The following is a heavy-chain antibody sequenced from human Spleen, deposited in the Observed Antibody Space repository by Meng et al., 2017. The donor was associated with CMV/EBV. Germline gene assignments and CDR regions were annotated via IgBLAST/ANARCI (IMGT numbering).Heavy chain of an antibody. Sequence: GSFSDYFWSWIRQSPGKGLEWIGEINHVGSTNYNPSLKGRLTILVDTSKHQFSLKLSSVTAADTAVYYCARGTNPLRFLEWLFYFDYWGQGTLVTVSS. D-gene: IGHD3-3*01. V-gene: IGHV4-34*01. CDR1: GSFSDYF. J-gene: IGHJ4*02. CDR3: ARGTNPLRFLEWLFYFDY. CDR2: INHVGST.